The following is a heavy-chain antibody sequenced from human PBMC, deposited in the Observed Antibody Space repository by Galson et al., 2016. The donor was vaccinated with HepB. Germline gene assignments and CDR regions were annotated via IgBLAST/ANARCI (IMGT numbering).Heavy chain of an antibody. J-gene: IGHJ4*02. Sequence: QSGAEVKKPGESLKISCKASGYSFSDYWIAWVRQMPGKGLEWMGTIYPGDSESRYSPSFQGQVTISADKSITTAYLQWSSLKASDTAMYYCARRKYGYEGDFDYWGQGTRVTVSS. CDR3: ARRKYGYEGDFDY. V-gene: IGHV5-51*01. D-gene: IGHD5-24*01. CDR2: IYPGDSES. CDR1: GYSFSDYW.